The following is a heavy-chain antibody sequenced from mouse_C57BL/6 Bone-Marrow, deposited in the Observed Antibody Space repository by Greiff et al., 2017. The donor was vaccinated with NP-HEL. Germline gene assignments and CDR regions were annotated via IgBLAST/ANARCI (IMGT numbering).Heavy chain of an antibody. CDR3: ARYKSSWYFDV. CDR1: GFTFTDYY. Sequence: EVKLVESGGGLVQPGGSLSLSCAASGFTFTDYYMSWVRQPPGKALEWLGFIRNKANGYTTEYSASVKGRFTISSDNSQSILYLQMNALRAEDSATYYCARYKSSWYFDVWGTGTTVTVSS. J-gene: IGHJ1*03. CDR2: IRNKANGYTT. V-gene: IGHV7-3*01. D-gene: IGHD1-1*01.